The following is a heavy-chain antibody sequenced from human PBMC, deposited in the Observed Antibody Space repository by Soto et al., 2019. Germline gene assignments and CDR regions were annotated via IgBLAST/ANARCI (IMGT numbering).Heavy chain of an antibody. V-gene: IGHV4-61*01. Sequence: SETLSLTCTVSGGSVSNDNFYSSWIRQPPGKGLEWIGYVHSSGITNYNPSLKRRVTISVDTSRNQFSLRLSSVTAADTAVYYCARGLTMGQLPSHFDHWGQGTLVTVSS. J-gene: IGHJ5*02. D-gene: IGHD3-16*01. CDR1: GGSVSNDNFY. CDR2: VHSSGIT. CDR3: ARGLTMGQLPSHFDH.